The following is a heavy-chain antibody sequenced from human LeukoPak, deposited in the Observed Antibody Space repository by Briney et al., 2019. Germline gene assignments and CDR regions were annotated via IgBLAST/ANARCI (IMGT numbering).Heavy chain of an antibody. D-gene: IGHD3-22*01. CDR3: ARASPYDSSGYYLPHYYFDY. V-gene: IGHV4-34*01. J-gene: IGHJ4*02. Sequence: SETLSLTCAVYGGSFSGYYWSLIRQPPGKGLEWIGEINHSGSTNYNPSLKSRVTISADTSKNQFSLKLSSVTAADTAVYYCARASPYDSSGYYLPHYYFDYWGQGTLVTVSS. CDR2: INHSGST. CDR1: GGSFSGYY.